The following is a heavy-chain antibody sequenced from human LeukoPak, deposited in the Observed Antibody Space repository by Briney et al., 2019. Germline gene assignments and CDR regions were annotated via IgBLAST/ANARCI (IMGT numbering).Heavy chain of an antibody. J-gene: IGHJ4*02. D-gene: IGHD5-24*01. V-gene: IGHV3-73*01. CDR1: GFTFSGSA. CDR3: ARRSPRDGQSFYFDF. Sequence: GGSLRLSCAASGFTFSGSAMHWVRQASGKGLEWVGRITGKPNSYETTYAASVKGRFTISRDDSQNTAYLQMNSLKTEDTAVYYCARRSPRDGQSFYFDFWGQGILVTVPS. CDR2: ITGKPNSYET.